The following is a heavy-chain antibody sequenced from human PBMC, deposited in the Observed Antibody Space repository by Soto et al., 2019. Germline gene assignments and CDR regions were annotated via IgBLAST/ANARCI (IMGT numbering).Heavy chain of an antibody. J-gene: IGHJ6*02. CDR3: ARDRIVTKPPAPYYLYCGVDV. CDR1: NFSISSAYY. Sequence: PSETLSLTCGVSNFSISSAYYWAWIRQPPGKGLEWIASVYHTGNTYFNPSLKSRVTISVDTSKNQFSLRLRSVTAADTAIYYCARDRIVTKPPAPYYLYCGVDVWGQGTTVTVSS. V-gene: IGHV4-38-2*02. D-gene: IGHD3-22*01. CDR2: VYHTGNT.